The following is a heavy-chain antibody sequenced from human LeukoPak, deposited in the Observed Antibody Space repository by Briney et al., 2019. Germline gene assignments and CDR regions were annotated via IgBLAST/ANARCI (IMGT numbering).Heavy chain of an antibody. D-gene: IGHD2-2*01. CDR1: GFTFSSYS. J-gene: IGHJ1*01. CDR3: ATGVGYCSSTSCVVTEYFQH. CDR2: ISSSSSYI. V-gene: IGHV3-21*01. Sequence: GGSLRLSCAASGFTFSSYSMNWVRQAPGKGLEWVSSISSSSSYIYYADSVKGRFTISRDNAKNSLYLQMNSLRAEDTAVYYCATGVGYCSSTSCVVTEYFQHWGQGTLVTVSS.